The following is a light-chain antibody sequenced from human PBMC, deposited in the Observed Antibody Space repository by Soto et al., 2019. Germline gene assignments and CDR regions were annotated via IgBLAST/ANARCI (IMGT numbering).Light chain of an antibody. Sequence: AIRMTQSPSSFSASTGDRVTITCRASQGISSYLAWYQQKPGKAPKLLIYAASTLQSGVPSRFSGSGSLTDFTLTISCLQSEDFATYYCQQYYSYPLTFGGGTKVEIK. V-gene: IGKV1-8*01. CDR1: QGISSY. CDR2: AAS. CDR3: QQYYSYPLT. J-gene: IGKJ4*01.